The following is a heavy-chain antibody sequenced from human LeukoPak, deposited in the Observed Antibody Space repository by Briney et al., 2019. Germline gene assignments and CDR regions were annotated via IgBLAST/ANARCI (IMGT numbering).Heavy chain of an antibody. CDR1: GGSISSYY. CDR2: IYYSGST. Sequence: SETLSLTCTVSGGSISSYYWSWIRQPPGKGLEWIGYIYYSGSTNYNPSLKSRVTISVDTSKNQFSLKLSSVTAADTAVYYCARASYDFWSGYQHDYWGQGTPVTVSS. CDR3: ARASYDFWSGYQHDY. V-gene: IGHV4-59*01. J-gene: IGHJ4*02. D-gene: IGHD3-3*01.